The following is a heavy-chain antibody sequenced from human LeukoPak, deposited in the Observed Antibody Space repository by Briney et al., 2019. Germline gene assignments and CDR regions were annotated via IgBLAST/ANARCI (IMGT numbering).Heavy chain of an antibody. CDR2: IRYDGSNK. J-gene: IGHJ6*03. V-gene: IGHV3-30*02. Sequence: PGGSLRLSCAASGFTFSSYGMHWVRQAPGKGLEWVAFIRYDGSNKYYADSVKGRFTISRDNSKNTLYLQMNSLRAEDTAVYYCAKASSGYKLYYYYYMDVWGKGTTVTVSS. CDR3: AKASSGYKLYYYYYMDV. CDR1: GFTFSSYG. D-gene: IGHD3-22*01.